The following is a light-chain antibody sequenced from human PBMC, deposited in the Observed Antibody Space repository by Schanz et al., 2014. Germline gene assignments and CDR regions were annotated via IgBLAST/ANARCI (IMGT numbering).Light chain of an antibody. J-gene: IGKJ3*01. Sequence: EIVMTQSPATLSLSPGERATLSCRASQSVSSTLAWYQQKPGQAPRLLMYGVSNRATGIPARFSGSGSGTEFTLTISSLQSEDVAVYYCQQYNNWPVTFGPGTKVDIK. V-gene: IGKV3-15*01. CDR3: QQYNNWPVT. CDR1: QSVSST. CDR2: GVS.